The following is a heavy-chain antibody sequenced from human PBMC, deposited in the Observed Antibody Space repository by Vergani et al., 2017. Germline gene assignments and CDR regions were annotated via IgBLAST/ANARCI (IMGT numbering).Heavy chain of an antibody. V-gene: IGHV3-11*05. D-gene: IGHD2-21*02. CDR3: ARAGVVVVTAPLGY. CDR1: GFTFSDYY. Sequence: QVQLVESGGGLVKPGGSLRLSCAASGFTFSDYYMSWIRQAPGKGLEWVSYISSSSSYTNYADSVKGRFTISRDNAKNSLYLQMNSLRAEDTAVYYCARAGVVVVTAPLGYWGQGTLVTVSS. CDR2: ISSSSSYT. J-gene: IGHJ4*02.